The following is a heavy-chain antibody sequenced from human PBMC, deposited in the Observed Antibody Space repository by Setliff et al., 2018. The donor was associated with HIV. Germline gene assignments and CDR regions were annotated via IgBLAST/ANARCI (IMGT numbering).Heavy chain of an antibody. CDR2: MNPNSGVS. J-gene: IGHJ6*03. CDR1: GHTFTNYD. CDR3: ARVPTNPDFYYYYMDV. Sequence: ASVKVSCKPPGHTFTNYDIHWMRRAPGQGLGWMGWMNPNSGVSGYALKFHDRVTMTRDTSITTLYMELSSLTSEDTAVYYCARVPTNPDFYYYYMDVWGKGTTVTVSS. V-gene: IGHV1-8*01.